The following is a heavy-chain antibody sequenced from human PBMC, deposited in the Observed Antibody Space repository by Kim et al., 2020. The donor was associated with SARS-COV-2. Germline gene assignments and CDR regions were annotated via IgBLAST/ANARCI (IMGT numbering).Heavy chain of an antibody. CDR3: AKSFSGSYFGYDY. CDR1: GFIFNTYG. Sequence: GGSLRLSCAASGFIFNTYGMHWVRQAPGKGLEWVAVISYDGSHKYYEDSVKGRFTISRDNSKNTLYLQMNSLRIEDTAVYYCAKSFSGSYFGYDYWGQGTLVTVS. J-gene: IGHJ4*02. V-gene: IGHV3-30*18. D-gene: IGHD1-26*01. CDR2: ISYDGSHK.